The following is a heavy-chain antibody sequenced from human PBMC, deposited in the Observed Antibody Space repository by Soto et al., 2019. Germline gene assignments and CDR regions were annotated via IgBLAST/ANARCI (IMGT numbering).Heavy chain of an antibody. Sequence: ASVKVSCKASGGTFSSYAISWVRQAPGQGLEWMGWINPGNGNTKYSQKFQGRVTITRDKSASTAYMELSSLRSEDTAVYYCARESRYCSGGSCYFLPGIDYWGQGTLVTVSS. CDR1: GGTFSSYA. CDR2: INPGNGNT. D-gene: IGHD2-15*01. CDR3: ARESRYCSGGSCYFLPGIDY. V-gene: IGHV1-3*01. J-gene: IGHJ4*02.